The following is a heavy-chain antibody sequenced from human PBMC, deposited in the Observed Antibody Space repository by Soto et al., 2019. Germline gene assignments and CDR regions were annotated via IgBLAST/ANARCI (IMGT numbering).Heavy chain of an antibody. V-gene: IGHV3-23*01. Sequence: GGSLRLSCAASGFTFSSYAMSWVRQAPGKGLEWVSAISGSGGSTYYADSVKGRFTISRDNSKNTLYLQMNSLRAEDTAVYYCAKKTWFGEVNYYYYGMDVWRQGTTVTVSS. CDR3: AKKTWFGEVNYYYYGMDV. D-gene: IGHD3-10*01. CDR2: ISGSGGST. CDR1: GFTFSSYA. J-gene: IGHJ6*02.